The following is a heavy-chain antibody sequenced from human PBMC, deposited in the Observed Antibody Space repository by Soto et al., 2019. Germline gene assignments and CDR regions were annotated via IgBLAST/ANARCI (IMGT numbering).Heavy chain of an antibody. Sequence: PXETLSLTCSVSGGTITRGDLFWSWVRQSPGKGLEWLGYIYYSGSTYYNPSLKGRVMMTIDTSKHQFSLNLSSVTAADTAVFYCGRGQTAIDVWGQGTTVTVSS. CDR2: IYYSGST. J-gene: IGHJ6*02. CDR1: GGTITRGDLF. V-gene: IGHV4-30-4*01. CDR3: GRGQTAIDV. D-gene: IGHD5-18*01.